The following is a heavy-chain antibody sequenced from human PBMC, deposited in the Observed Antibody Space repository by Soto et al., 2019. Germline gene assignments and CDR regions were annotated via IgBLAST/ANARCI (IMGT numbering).Heavy chain of an antibody. D-gene: IGHD1-7*01. CDR2: MNPNSGNT. Sequence: ASVKVSCKASGYTFTIYDINWVLQATLQGREWMGWMNPNSGNTGYAQKLQGRVTMTRNTSISTAYMELSSLRSEDTAVYYCARMDWNYERVYYYYYGMDVWGQGTTVTVS. CDR3: ARMDWNYERVYYYYYGMDV. V-gene: IGHV1-8*01. J-gene: IGHJ6*02. CDR1: GYTFTIYD.